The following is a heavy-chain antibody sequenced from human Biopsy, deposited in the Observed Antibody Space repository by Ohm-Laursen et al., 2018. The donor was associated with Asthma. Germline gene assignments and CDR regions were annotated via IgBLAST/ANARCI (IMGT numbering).Heavy chain of an antibody. CDR3: AAGRTSLQGESLI. V-gene: IGHV1-58*01. CDR1: GVALSGYT. CDR2: IVFASGAT. Sequence: SVTVSCNASGVALSGYTFEWVRQARGLGLEWIAWIVFASGATNYAQNFQDRLTVTRDMSAGSVSMELRGLSSTDTAVYYCAAGRTSLQGESLIWGQGTLGSVSS. J-gene: IGHJ4*01. D-gene: IGHD2/OR15-2a*01.